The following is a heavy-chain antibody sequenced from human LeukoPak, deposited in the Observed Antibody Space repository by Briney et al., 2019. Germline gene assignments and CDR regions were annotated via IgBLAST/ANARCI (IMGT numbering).Heavy chain of an antibody. D-gene: IGHD6-19*01. CDR1: GFTFSSYV. Sequence: GGSLRLSCAASGFTFSSYVMHWVRQAPGKGLECVAVISNDGSDKYYADSVKGRFTISRDNSRNTLYLQMNSLRNEDTALYYCARDGGYSRGWTYGAGDYWGQGTLVTVPS. CDR3: ARDGGYSRGWTYGAGDY. CDR2: ISNDGSDK. V-gene: IGHV3-30*04. J-gene: IGHJ4*02.